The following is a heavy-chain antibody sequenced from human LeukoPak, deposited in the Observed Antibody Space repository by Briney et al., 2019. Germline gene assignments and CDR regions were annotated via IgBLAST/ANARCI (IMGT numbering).Heavy chain of an antibody. CDR2: ISHSGST. D-gene: IGHD3-22*01. CDR3: ASSWSADSSGYSYVAY. J-gene: IGHJ4*02. V-gene: IGHV4-38-2*01. Sequence: NPSETLSLTCSVSGYSISSGYYWGWIRQPPGKGLEWIGSISHSGSTYYNPSLKSRVSISVDTSKNQFSLKLSSVTAADTAVYYCASSWSADSSGYSYVAYWGLGTLVTVSS. CDR1: GYSISSGYY.